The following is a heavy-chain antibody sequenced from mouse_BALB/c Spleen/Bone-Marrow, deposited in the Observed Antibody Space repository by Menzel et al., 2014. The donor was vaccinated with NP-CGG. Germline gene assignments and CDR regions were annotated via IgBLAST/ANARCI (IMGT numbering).Heavy chain of an antibody. D-gene: IGHD2-1*01. CDR2: INSNGGST. V-gene: IGHV5-6-3*01. CDR1: GFTFSSYG. Sequence: EVKLVESGGGLVQPGGSLKLSCAASGFTFSSYGMSWVRQTPDKRLELVASINSNGGSTYYPDSVKGRFTISRDNAKNTLSLQMSSLKSEDTAMYYCARGNYGNYVDYFDYWGQGTTLTVSS. CDR3: ARGNYGNYVDYFDY. J-gene: IGHJ2*01.